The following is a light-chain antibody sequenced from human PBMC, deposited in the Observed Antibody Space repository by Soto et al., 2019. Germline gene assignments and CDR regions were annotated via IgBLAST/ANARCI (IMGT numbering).Light chain of an antibody. J-gene: IGKJ1*01. CDR2: KAS. CDR3: QQYNTFVPT. Sequence: DTQMTQSPSTLSASVGDRVTITCRASQSISNWLAWYQQRPGRAPKLLIYKASNLQSGVPSRFSGSGSGTEFTLTINSLQPDDFAIYYCQQYNTFVPTFGQRTKVEFK. V-gene: IGKV1-5*03. CDR1: QSISNW.